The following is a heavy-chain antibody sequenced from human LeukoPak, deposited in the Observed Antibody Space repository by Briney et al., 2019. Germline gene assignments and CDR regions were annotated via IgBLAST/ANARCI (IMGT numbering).Heavy chain of an antibody. CDR2: ISGSGGST. CDR1: GFTFSSYA. D-gene: IGHD2-2*01. J-gene: IGHJ4*02. V-gene: IGHV3-23*01. Sequence: PGGSLRLSCAASGFTFSSYAMSWVRQAPGKGLEWVSAISGSGGSTYYADSVKGRFTISRDNSKNTLYLQMNSLRAEDTAVYYCAKEGPPWDCSSTSCYSDYWGQGTLVTVSS. CDR3: AKEGPPWDCSSTSCYSDY.